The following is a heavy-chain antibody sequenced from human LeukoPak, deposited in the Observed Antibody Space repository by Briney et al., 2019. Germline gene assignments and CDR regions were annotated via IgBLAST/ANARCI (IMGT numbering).Heavy chain of an antibody. V-gene: IGHV3-20*04. D-gene: IGHD1-26*01. CDR2: INWNGGST. CDR1: GFTFDDYG. J-gene: IGHJ5*02. Sequence: PGGSLRLPCAASGFTFDDYGMSWVRQAPGKGLEWVSGINWNGGSTGYADSVKGRFTISRDNAKNSLYLQMNSLRAEDTAVYYCARVGATFAAWFDPWGQGTLVTVSS. CDR3: ARVGATFAAWFDP.